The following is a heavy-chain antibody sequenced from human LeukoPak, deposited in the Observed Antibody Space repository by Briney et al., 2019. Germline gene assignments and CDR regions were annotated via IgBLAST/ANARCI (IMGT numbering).Heavy chain of an antibody. CDR3: ARDKSYYYGSGMYYYYMDV. CDR2: ISSGSTTI. V-gene: IGHV3-48*01. CDR1: GFTFNNYN. Sequence: GGSLRLSCAASGFTFNNYNINWVRQAPGKGLEWVSYISSGSTTIYYADSVKGRFTISRDNAKNSLYLQMNSLRAEDTAVYYCARDKSYYYGSGMYYYYMDVWGKGTTVTVSS. D-gene: IGHD3-10*01. J-gene: IGHJ6*03.